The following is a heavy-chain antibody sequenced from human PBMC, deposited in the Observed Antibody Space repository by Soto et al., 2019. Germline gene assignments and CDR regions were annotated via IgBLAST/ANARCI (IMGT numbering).Heavy chain of an antibody. CDR2: ISFSGHNT. D-gene: IGHD2-8*02. CDR1: GFIFTDYA. Sequence: GGSLRLSCGASGFIFTDYAMSWVRQGPGKGLEWVAGISFSGHNTNYADSVKGRLITSRDNSKNTLYLLMNRLRTEDIGIYYCAKIALVGSFGFELARDYWGQGILVTVSS. J-gene: IGHJ4*02. CDR3: AKIALVGSFGFELARDY. V-gene: IGHV3-23*01.